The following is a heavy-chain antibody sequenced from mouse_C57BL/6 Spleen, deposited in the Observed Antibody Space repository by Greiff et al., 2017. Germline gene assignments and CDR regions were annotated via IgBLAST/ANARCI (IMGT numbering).Heavy chain of an antibody. D-gene: IGHD3-2*02. CDR3: TKSAQAYYAMDY. CDR2: IDPETGGT. Sequence: QVQLQQSGAELVRPGASVTLSCTASGYTFTDYEMHWVQQTPVHGLEWIGAIDPETGGTSYTQKFKGQAILTADKSSSTAYMELRSLTSEDSAVYYCTKSAQAYYAMDYWGQGTSVTVSS. J-gene: IGHJ4*01. CDR1: GYTFTDYE. V-gene: IGHV1-15*01.